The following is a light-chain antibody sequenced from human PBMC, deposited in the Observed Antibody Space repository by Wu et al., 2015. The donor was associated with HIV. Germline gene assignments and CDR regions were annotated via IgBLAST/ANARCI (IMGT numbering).Light chain of an antibody. CDR3: QQYGSSPLT. Sequence: EIVLTQSPGTLSLSPGERATLSYTASQSVTSSFLAWYQLKPGQAPRLLIFGVSNRATGIPDRFSGSGSGTDFSLTISRLEPEDFAVYYCQQYGSSPLTFGGGTKVEI. V-gene: IGKV3-20*01. J-gene: IGKJ4*01. CDR1: QSVTSSF. CDR2: GVS.